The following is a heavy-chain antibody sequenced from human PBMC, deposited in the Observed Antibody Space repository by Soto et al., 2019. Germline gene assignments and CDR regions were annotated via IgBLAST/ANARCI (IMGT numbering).Heavy chain of an antibody. CDR3: ARDEYQLLSSVSWFDS. J-gene: IGHJ5*01. CDR1: GGSISDDSY. D-gene: IGHD2-2*01. V-gene: IGHV4-30-4*01. CDR2: IYHTGNT. Sequence: SETLSLTCTVSGGSISDDSYWSWIRQTPGRGLEWIGYIYHTGNTYYNPSLRSRVSISVDKSKSQFSLKLISVTAADTAVYFCARDEYQLLSSVSWFDSWGQGTLVTVSS.